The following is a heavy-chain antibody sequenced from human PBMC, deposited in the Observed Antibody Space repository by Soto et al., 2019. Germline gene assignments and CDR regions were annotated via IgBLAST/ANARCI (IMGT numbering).Heavy chain of an antibody. CDR3: AREGGEWLRYFDY. V-gene: IGHV4-59*01. J-gene: IGHJ4*02. CDR1: GGSISHYY. CDR2: IYYSGTT. Sequence: PSETLSLTCTVSGGSISHYYWSWIRQPPGKGLEWIGYIYYSGTTNYNPSLKSRVTISVDTSKNQFSLKLSSVTAADTAVYYCAREGGEWLRYFDYWGQGTLVTVSS. D-gene: IGHD5-12*01.